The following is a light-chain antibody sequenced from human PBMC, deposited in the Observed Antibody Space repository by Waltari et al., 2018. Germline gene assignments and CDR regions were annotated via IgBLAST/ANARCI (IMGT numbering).Light chain of an antibody. V-gene: IGLV2-11*01. CDR1: SRDVGGYNY. J-gene: IGLJ2*01. CDR2: DVS. Sequence: QSALTQPRSVSGSPGQSVTISCTGPSRDVGGYNYVSWYQQHPGKAPTLMIYDVSKRPSWVPDRFSGSKSGNTASLTISGLQAEDEADYYCCSYAGSYTFGVFGGGTKLTVL. CDR3: CSYAGSYTFGV.